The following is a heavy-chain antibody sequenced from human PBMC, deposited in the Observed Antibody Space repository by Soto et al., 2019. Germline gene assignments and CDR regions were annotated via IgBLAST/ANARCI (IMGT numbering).Heavy chain of an antibody. V-gene: IGHV4-38-2*01. CDR3: AVGFCGSASCSREYFQH. D-gene: IGHD2-2*01. Sequence: SETLSLTCAVSGYSISSGYYRAWIRQPPGKGLEWIGTIYHSGSPFHSPSLKSRVTISVNTSKNRFSLKLRSVTAADTAVYYCAVGFCGSASCSREYFQHWGQGTLVTVSS. CDR2: IYHSGSP. CDR1: GYSISSGYY. J-gene: IGHJ1*01.